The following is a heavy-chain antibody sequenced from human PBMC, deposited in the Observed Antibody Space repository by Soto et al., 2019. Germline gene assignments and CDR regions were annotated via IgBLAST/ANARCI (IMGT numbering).Heavy chain of an antibody. D-gene: IGHD6-13*01. J-gene: IGHJ3*02. Sequence: EVQLVESGGGLVQPGGSLRLSCAASGFTFSSYSMNWVRQAPGKGLEWVSYISSSSGTIYYGDSVKGRFTISRDNPKNSLYLPMNSLRAEDTAVYYCASGTSEDTFDIWGQGTMVTVSS. CDR2: ISSSSGTI. CDR1: GFTFSSYS. V-gene: IGHV3-48*01. CDR3: ASGTSEDTFDI.